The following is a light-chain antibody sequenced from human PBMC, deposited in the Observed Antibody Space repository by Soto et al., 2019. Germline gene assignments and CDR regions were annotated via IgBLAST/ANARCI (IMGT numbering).Light chain of an antibody. CDR1: QSVSGW. V-gene: IGKV1-5*01. J-gene: IGKJ5*01. CDR3: QQYHRSSIT. Sequence: DIQMTQSPSTLAASVGSTVTVTCRASQSVSGWLAWYQQKPGEAPKLLIYDASTLERGVPSRFSGTGSGTEFTLTISSLQPDDFATYYCQQYHRSSITFGQGTRLEIK. CDR2: DAS.